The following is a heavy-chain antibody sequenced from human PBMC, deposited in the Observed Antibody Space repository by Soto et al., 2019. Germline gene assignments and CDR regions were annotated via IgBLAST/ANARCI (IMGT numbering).Heavy chain of an antibody. D-gene: IGHD2-15*01. CDR3: ASGIVVVVAATGVAFDI. CDR2: ISSSSSYI. Sequence: GESLKISCAASVFTFSSYSMNWVRQAPGKGLEWVSSISSSSSYIYYADSVKGRFTISRDNAKNSLYLQMNSLRAEDTAVYYCASGIVVVVAATGVAFDIWGQGTMVTVSS. CDR1: VFTFSSYS. V-gene: IGHV3-21*01. J-gene: IGHJ3*02.